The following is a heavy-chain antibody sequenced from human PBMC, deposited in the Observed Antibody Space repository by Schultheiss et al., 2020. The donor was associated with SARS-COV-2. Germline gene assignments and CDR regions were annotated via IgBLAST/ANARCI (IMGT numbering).Heavy chain of an antibody. J-gene: IGHJ4*02. D-gene: IGHD5-18*01. CDR2: IYWNDDK. Sequence: SGPTLVKPTQTLTLTCTFSGFSLSTSGVGVGWIRQPPGKALEWLALIYWNDDKRYSPSLKSRLTISKDTSKSQVVLTMTNMDPVDTATYYCARASYGPLYFDYWGQGTLVTVSS. V-gene: IGHV2-5*01. CDR1: GFSLSTSGVG. CDR3: ARASYGPLYFDY.